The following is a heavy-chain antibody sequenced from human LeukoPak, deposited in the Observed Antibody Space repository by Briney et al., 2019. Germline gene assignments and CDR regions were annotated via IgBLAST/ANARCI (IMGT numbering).Heavy chain of an antibody. Sequence: SETLSLTCAVSGGSISSSNWWSWVRQPPGKGLEWIGEIYHSGSTNYNPSLKSRVTISVDKSKNQFSLKLSSVTAADTAVYYCARVSMIAAAANFDYWGQGTLVTVSS. CDR1: GGSISSSNW. D-gene: IGHD6-13*01. V-gene: IGHV4-4*02. CDR2: IYHSGST. J-gene: IGHJ4*02. CDR3: ARVSMIAAAANFDY.